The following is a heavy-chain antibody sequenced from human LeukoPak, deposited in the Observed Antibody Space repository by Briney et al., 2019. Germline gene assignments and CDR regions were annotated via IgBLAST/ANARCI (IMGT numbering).Heavy chain of an antibody. CDR2: ISYDGSNK. J-gene: IGHJ4*02. CDR3: ATVRGSDWYMDY. D-gene: IGHD6-19*01. V-gene: IGHV3-30*03. CDR1: GFTFSSYG. Sequence: GGSLRLSRAASGFTFSSYGMHWVRQAPGKGLEWVAVISYDGSNKYYADSVKGRFTISRDNSKNTLYLQMNSLRAEDTAVYYCATVRGSDWYMDYWGQGTLVTVSS.